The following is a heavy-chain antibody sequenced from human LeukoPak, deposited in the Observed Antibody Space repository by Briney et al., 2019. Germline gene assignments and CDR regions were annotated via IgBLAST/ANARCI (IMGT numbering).Heavy chain of an antibody. CDR3: ARGCSSTSCYGFDY. D-gene: IGHD2-2*01. CDR2: IYSGGST. CDR1: GFTVSSKY. V-gene: IGHV3-53*01. Sequence: GGSLRLSCAASGFTVSSKYISWVRQAPGKGLEWVSVIYSGGSTYYADSVKGRFTISRDNSKNTLYLQMDSLRAEDTAVYYCARGCSSTSCYGFDYWGQGTLVTVSS. J-gene: IGHJ4*02.